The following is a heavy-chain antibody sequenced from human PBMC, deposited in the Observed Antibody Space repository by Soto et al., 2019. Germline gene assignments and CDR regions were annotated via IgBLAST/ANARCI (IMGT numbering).Heavy chain of an antibody. Sequence: ASVKVSCKAPGYTFTSYGISWVRQAPGQGLEWMGWISAYNGNTNYAQKLQGRVTMTTDTSTSTAYMELRSLRSDDTAVYYCARGMVRGVRRGYFDYWGQGTLVTVSS. J-gene: IGHJ4*02. D-gene: IGHD3-10*01. V-gene: IGHV1-18*01. CDR3: ARGMVRGVRRGYFDY. CDR2: ISAYNGNT. CDR1: GYTFTSYG.